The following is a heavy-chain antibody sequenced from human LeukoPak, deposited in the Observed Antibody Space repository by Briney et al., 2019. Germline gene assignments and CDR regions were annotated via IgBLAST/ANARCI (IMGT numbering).Heavy chain of an antibody. D-gene: IGHD3-3*02. CDR1: GFTVSNNY. CDR2: IYSGRST. J-gene: IGHJ6*02. CDR3: AAFSHKGV. Sequence: GGSLRLSCAAYGFTVSNNYMRWVRQAPGKGLEWVSLIYSGRSTYYADCVRRRFTVSRDSSKNTLYLQLNSLRAEDTAVYYCAAFSHKGVWGQGTTVTVSS. V-gene: IGHV3-66*01.